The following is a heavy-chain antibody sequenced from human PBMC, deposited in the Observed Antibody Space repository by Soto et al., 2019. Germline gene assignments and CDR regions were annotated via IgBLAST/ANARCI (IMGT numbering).Heavy chain of an antibody. CDR3: ASGEAAASCYYYGMDV. Sequence: ASVKVSCKASGYTFTSYAMHWVRQAPGQRLEWMGWINAGNGNTKYSQKFQGRVTITRDTSASTAYMELSSLRSEDTAVYYCASGEAAASCYYYGMDVWGQGTTVTVSS. CDR2: INAGNGNT. D-gene: IGHD6-13*01. CDR1: GYTFTSYA. V-gene: IGHV1-3*01. J-gene: IGHJ6*02.